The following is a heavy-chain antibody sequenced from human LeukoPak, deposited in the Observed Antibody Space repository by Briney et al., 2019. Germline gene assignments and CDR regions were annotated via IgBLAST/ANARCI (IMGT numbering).Heavy chain of an antibody. CDR3: ARVMVSSGWYYFDY. CDR1: GGSISSYY. CDR2: IYTSGST. D-gene: IGHD6-19*01. Sequence: SETLSLTCTVPGGSISSYYWSWIRQPAGKGLEWIGRIYTSGSTNYNPSLKSRVTMSVDTSKNQFSLKLSSVTAADTAVYYCARVMVSSGWYYFDYWGQGTLVTVSS. V-gene: IGHV4-4*07. J-gene: IGHJ4*02.